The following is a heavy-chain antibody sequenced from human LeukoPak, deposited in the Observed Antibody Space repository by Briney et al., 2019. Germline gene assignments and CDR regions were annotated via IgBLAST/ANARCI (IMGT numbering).Heavy chain of an antibody. CDR2: IYYSGST. J-gene: IGHJ6*03. CDR1: GGSISSSSYY. Sequence: SESLCLTCTVSGGSISSSSYYWGWIGQPPGKGLECMGSIYYSGSTYYNPSLKSGATISVDTSKHQFPLKLSSVTAADTAEYYCASRRAVAAYYYYYMDVWGKGTTVTVSS. CDR3: ASRRAVAAYYYYYMDV. D-gene: IGHD6-19*01. V-gene: IGHV4-39*01.